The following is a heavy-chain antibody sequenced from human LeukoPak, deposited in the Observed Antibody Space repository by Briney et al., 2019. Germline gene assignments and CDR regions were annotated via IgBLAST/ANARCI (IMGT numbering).Heavy chain of an antibody. J-gene: IGHJ4*02. Sequence: GGSLRLSCTASGFTFGDYATSWFRQAPGKGLEWVGFIRSKAYGGTTEYAASVKGRFTISRDDSKSIAYLQMNSLKTEDTAVYYCTSNWNDLGYWGQGTLVTVSS. D-gene: IGHD1-20*01. V-gene: IGHV3-49*03. CDR3: TSNWNDLGY. CDR2: IRSKAYGGTT. CDR1: GFTFGDYA.